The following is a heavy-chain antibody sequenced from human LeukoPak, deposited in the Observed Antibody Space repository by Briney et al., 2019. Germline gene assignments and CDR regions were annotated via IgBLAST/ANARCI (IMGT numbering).Heavy chain of an antibody. J-gene: IGHJ6*02. Sequence: PSETLSLTCTVSGGSISSYYWSWIRQPAGKGLEWIGRIYTSGSTNYNPSLKSRVTMSVDTPKNQFSLKLSSVTAADTAVYYCARNPGPRPPYGSGSPADYYYYGMDVWGQGTTVTVSS. CDR1: GGSISSYY. D-gene: IGHD3-10*01. CDR3: ARNPGPRPPYGSGSPADYYYYGMDV. V-gene: IGHV4-4*07. CDR2: IYTSGST.